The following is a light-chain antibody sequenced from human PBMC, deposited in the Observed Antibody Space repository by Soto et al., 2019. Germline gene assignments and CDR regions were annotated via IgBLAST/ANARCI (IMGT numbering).Light chain of an antibody. CDR2: DVT. CDR3: SSYTSSYTYV. Sequence: QSVLTQPASVSGSPGQSITISCTGTSSDVGGYNYVSWYQQHPGKAPKLMIYDVTNRPSGVSNRFSGSKSGNTASLTISGLPAEDEADYYCSSYTSSYTYVFGTGTKVTVL. J-gene: IGLJ1*01. V-gene: IGLV2-14*01. CDR1: SSDVGGYNY.